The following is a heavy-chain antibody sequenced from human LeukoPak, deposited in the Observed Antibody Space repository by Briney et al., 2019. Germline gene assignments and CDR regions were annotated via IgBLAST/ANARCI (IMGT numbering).Heavy chain of an antibody. V-gene: IGHV3-11*05. CDR2: ISSSSSYT. Sequence: PGGSLRLSCAASGFTFSDYYMSWIRQAPGKGLEWVSYISSSSSYTNYADSVKGRFTISRDNSKNTLYLQMNSLRAEDTAVYYCAKDGYDILTGYYNVRAFDIWGQGTMVTVSS. D-gene: IGHD3-9*01. CDR3: AKDGYDILTGYYNVRAFDI. CDR1: GFTFSDYY. J-gene: IGHJ3*02.